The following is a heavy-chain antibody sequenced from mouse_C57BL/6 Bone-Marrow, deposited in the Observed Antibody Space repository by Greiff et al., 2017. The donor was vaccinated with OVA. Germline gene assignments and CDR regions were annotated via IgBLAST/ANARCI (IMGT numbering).Heavy chain of an antibody. CDR3: ARTPRDYYGSSDAFYYAMDY. J-gene: IGHJ4*01. CDR2: INPGSGGT. D-gene: IGHD1-1*01. CDR1: GYAFTNYL. V-gene: IGHV1-54*01. Sequence: VQLQQSGAELVRPGTSVKVSCKASGYAFTNYLIEWVKQRPGQGLEWIGVINPGSGGTNYNEKFKGKATLTADKSSSTAYMQLSSLTSEDSAVYVCARTPRDYYGSSDAFYYAMDYWGQGTSVTVSS.